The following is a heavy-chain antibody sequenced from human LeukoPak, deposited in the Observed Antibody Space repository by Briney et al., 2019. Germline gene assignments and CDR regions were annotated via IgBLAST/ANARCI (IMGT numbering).Heavy chain of an antibody. J-gene: IGHJ4*02. D-gene: IGHD1-1*01. CDR3: ARGGRAGTNTGNFDY. V-gene: IGHV4-38-2*01. Sequence: SETLSLTRAVSGYSISNDYFWGWIRQPPGKGREWIGSIHHSGSTFYNPSLKSRVTILVDTSKNQFSLKLSSVTAADTAVYYCARGGRAGTNTGNFDYWGQGTLVTVSS. CDR2: IHHSGST. CDR1: GYSISNDYF.